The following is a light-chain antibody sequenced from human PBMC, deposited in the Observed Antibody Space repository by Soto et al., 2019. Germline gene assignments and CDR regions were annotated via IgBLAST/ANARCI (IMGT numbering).Light chain of an antibody. CDR3: QQYYSTIT. CDR1: QRVLYSSNNKNY. V-gene: IGKV4-1*01. Sequence: TCKSSQRVLYSSNNKNYLAWYQQKPGQPPKLLIYWASTRESGVPDRFSGSGSGTDFTLTISSLQAEDVAVYYCQQYYSTITFGQGTRLEI. CDR2: WAS. J-gene: IGKJ5*01.